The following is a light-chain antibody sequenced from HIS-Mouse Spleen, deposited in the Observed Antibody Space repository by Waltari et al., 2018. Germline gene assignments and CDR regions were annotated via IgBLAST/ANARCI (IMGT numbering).Light chain of an antibody. V-gene: IGLV2-14*03. CDR3: SSYTSSSTWV. J-gene: IGLJ3*02. CDR2: DVS. CDR1: SSDVGGYNY. Sequence: QSALTQPASVSGSPGQAIPISRTGPSSDVGGYNYVLWYQQHPGKAPKLMIYDVSKRPSGVSIRFSGSKSGNTASLTISGLQAEDEADYYCSSYTSSSTWVFGGGTKLTVL.